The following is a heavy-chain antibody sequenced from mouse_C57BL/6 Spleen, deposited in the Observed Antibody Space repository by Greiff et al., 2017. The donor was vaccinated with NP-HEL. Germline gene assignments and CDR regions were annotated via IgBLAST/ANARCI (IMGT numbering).Heavy chain of an antibody. D-gene: IGHD2-1*01. V-gene: IGHV1-53*01. J-gene: IGHJ4*01. CDR3: ASGNGNSYAMDY. Sequence: VQRVESGTELVKPGASVKLSCKASGYTFTSYWMHWVKQRPGQGLEWIGNINPSNGGTNYNEKFKSKATLTVDKSSSTAYMQLSSLTSDDSAVYYCASGNGNSYAMDYWGQGTSVTVSS. CDR1: GYTFTSYW. CDR2: INPSNGGT.